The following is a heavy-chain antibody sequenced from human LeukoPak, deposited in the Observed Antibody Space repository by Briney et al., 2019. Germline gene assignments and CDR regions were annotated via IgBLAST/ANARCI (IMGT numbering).Heavy chain of an antibody. D-gene: IGHD5-12*01. CDR1: GYSFRNYG. J-gene: IGHJ4*02. V-gene: IGHV1-18*01. Sequence: GASVKVSCKASGYSFRNYGTTWVRQAPGQGLEWMGWISTYNGDTHFAQNLQGRVTLTTDTFTSTAYMELRSLRSDDTAVYYCARDPTNTSGYYAYFDYWGQGTLVTVSS. CDR3: ARDPTNTSGYYAYFDY. CDR2: ISTYNGDT.